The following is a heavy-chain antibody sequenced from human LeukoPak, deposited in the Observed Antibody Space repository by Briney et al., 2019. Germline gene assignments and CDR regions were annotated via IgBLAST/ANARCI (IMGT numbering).Heavy chain of an antibody. CDR1: GGSISSSNW. V-gene: IGHV4-4*02. CDR2: IYHSGST. D-gene: IGHD2-15*01. CDR3: ARGYCSGGSCYSYYYYNYMDV. J-gene: IGHJ6*03. Sequence: SGTLSLTCAVSGGSISSSNWWSWIRQPPGKGLEWIGEIYHSGSTNYNPSLKSRVTISVDTSKNQFSLKLSSVTAADTAVYYCARGYCSGGSCYSYYYYNYMDVWGKGTTVTVSS.